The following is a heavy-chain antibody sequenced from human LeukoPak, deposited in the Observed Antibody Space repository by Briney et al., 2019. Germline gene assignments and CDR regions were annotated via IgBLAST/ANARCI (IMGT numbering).Heavy chain of an antibody. D-gene: IGHD5-12*01. V-gene: IGHV3-33*01. CDR2: IWYDGSNK. CDR1: GFTFSSYG. CDR3: ARGRLRRHQSGFDP. J-gene: IGHJ5*02. Sequence: PGGSLRLSCAASGFTFSSYGMPWVRQAPGKGLEWVAVIWYDGSNKYYADSVKGRFTISRDNSKNTLYLQMNSLRAEDTAVYYCARGRLRRHQSGFDPWGQGTLVTVSS.